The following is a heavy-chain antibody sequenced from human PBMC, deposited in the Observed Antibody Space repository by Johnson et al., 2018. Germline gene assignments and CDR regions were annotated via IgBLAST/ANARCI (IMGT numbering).Heavy chain of an antibody. CDR3: ARLMVRGVTRNDDFEY. CDR2: INPSSGTT. J-gene: IGHJ3*01. Sequence: QVQLVQSGAEVQKPGASMKVSCTTSGYTFTSYYMHWVRQAPGQGLEWMGIINPSSGTTSYAQKFQGRVTVTRETSTSAVYMELSSLRFADTAVYYCARLMVRGVTRNDDFEYWGQGTKVNVSS. CDR1: GYTFTSYY. D-gene: IGHD3-10*01. V-gene: IGHV1-46*01.